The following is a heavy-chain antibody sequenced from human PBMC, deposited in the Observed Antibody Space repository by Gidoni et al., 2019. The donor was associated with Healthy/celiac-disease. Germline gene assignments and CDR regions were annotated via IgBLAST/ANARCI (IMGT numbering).Heavy chain of an antibody. Sequence: QVQLVQSGAEVKKPGAAVKVSCKASGYTFTSFYIHWVRQAPGQGLEWMGIINPSGGSTSYAQKFQGRVTMTRDTSTSTVYMELSSLRSEDTAVYYCARAPVRYGDGVYWFDPWGQGTLVTVSS. CDR2: INPSGGST. CDR1: GYTFTSFY. CDR3: ARAPVRYGDGVYWFDP. J-gene: IGHJ5*02. V-gene: IGHV1-46*01. D-gene: IGHD4-17*01.